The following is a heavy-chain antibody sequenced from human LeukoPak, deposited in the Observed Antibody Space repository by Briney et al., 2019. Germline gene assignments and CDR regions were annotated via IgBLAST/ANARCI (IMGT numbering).Heavy chain of an antibody. Sequence: GGSLRLSCSASGLTLSGYWMHWVRQIPGKGLVWVSRIDSDGSGTSYADSVKGRFTISRDDVKDMLYLQMNSLRVEDTGLYYCSTVEHFWGQGTLVTVSS. J-gene: IGHJ4*02. V-gene: IGHV3-74*01. CDR3: STVEHF. D-gene: IGHD1/OR15-1a*01. CDR2: IDSDGSGT. CDR1: GLTLSGYW.